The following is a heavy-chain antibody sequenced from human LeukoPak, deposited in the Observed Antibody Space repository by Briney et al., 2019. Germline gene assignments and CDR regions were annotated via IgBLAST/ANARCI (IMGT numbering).Heavy chain of an antibody. CDR3: ARHRSGWLQSSFDY. Sequence: PSETLSLTCTVSGGSISSYYWSWIRQPAGKGLEWIGRIYTSGSTNYNPSLKSRGTMSVDTSKTQFSLKLSSVTAADTAVYYCARHRSGWLQSSFDYWGQGTLVTVSS. V-gene: IGHV4-4*07. J-gene: IGHJ4*02. CDR2: IYTSGST. CDR1: GGSISSYY. D-gene: IGHD5-24*01.